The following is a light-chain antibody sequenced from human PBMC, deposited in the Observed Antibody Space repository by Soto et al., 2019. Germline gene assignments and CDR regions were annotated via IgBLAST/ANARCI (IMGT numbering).Light chain of an antibody. CDR1: QTVNNNY. Sequence: EVVLRQSPGTLSLSPGERATLSCRACQTVNNNYLAWYQQKPGQAPRLLIYGASNRATGIPGRFSGSGSGTDFTLTISRLEPEDFAVFYCQQYADSPSTFGQGTKLQIE. J-gene: IGKJ2*01. V-gene: IGKV3-20*01. CDR2: GAS. CDR3: QQYADSPST.